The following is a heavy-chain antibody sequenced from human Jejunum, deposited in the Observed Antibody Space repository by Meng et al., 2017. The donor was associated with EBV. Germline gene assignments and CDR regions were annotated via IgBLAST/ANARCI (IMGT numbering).Heavy chain of an antibody. CDR3: VGEIVAPYSFDQ. CDR1: GDTFTSYL. D-gene: IGHD5-12*01. Sequence: VRLVKSGEKVKKPGATVTVSCTVTGDTFTSYLMPWVRQAPGQGLEWMGILNPNNGATSYAQRIRGRVTMTRDTSTSTVYMELSSLRSEDTALYYCVGEIVAPYSFDQWGQGTLVTVSS. V-gene: IGHV1-46*01. CDR2: LNPNNGAT. J-gene: IGHJ4*02.